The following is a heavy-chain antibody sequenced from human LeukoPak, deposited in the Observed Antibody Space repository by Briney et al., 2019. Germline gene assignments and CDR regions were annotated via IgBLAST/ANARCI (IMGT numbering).Heavy chain of an antibody. CDR3: ARVTLVRGVSNCFDP. J-gene: IGHJ5*02. CDR2: IYHSGST. Sequence: NPSETLSLTCAVSGYSISSGYYWGWIRQPPGKGLEWIGNIYHSGSTDYNPSLKSRLTISVDTSKNQFSLKLNSVTAADTAIYYCARVTLVRGVSNCFDPWGRGTLVTVSS. D-gene: IGHD3-10*01. CDR1: GYSISSGYY. V-gene: IGHV4-38-2*01.